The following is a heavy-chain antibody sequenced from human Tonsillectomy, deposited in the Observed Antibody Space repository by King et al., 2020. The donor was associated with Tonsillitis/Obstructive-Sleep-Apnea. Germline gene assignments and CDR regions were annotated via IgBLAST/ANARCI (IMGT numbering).Heavy chain of an antibody. V-gene: IGHV3-30*04. CDR2: KSYDGNNK. J-gene: IGHJ6*02. CDR1: GFTFSTYA. D-gene: IGHD3-3*01. Sequence: VQLVESGGGVVQPGRSLRLSCAASGFTFSTYAMHWVRQAPGKGLEWVAVKSYDGNNKYYADSVKGRFTISRDNSNNTLYLQMNRLRAEDTAVYYCARDHDFWSGYYLTSNYGMDVWGQGTTVTVSS. CDR3: ARDHDFWSGYYLTSNYGMDV.